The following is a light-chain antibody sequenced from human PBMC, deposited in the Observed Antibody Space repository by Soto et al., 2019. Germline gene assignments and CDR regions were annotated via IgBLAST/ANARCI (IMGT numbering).Light chain of an antibody. Sequence: EIVLTQSQATLSLSPGERATLSCRASQSVSSNLAWYQQKPGQAPRLLIFDAYNRATGIPGRFSGSGSGTDFTLTISSLEPEDFAVYYCQQRSNWPLTFGGGTKVEIK. CDR3: QQRSNWPLT. CDR1: QSVSSN. V-gene: IGKV3-11*01. CDR2: DAY. J-gene: IGKJ4*01.